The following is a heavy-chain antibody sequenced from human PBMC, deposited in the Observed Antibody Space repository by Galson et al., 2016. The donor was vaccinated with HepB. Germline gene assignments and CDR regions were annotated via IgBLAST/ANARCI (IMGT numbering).Heavy chain of an antibody. V-gene: IGHV3-7*01. CDR2: IKPDGSDK. Sequence: SLRLSCAASGFTFSSHWMSWVRQAPGKGLEWVANIKPDGSDKYYVDSVKGRFTISRDNGKSSLFLQMNSLRAKDTAVYYCARDQPLTGSDCWGQGTLVTVSS. D-gene: IGHD1-20*01. CDR1: GFTFSSHW. J-gene: IGHJ4*02. CDR3: ARDQPLTGSDC.